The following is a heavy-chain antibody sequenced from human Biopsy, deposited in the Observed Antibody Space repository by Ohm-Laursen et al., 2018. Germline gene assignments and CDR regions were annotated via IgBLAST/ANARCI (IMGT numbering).Heavy chain of an antibody. V-gene: IGHV4-39*01. CDR1: GGSISNNNYY. J-gene: IGHJ5*02. CDR2: IFYRGST. D-gene: IGHD3-22*01. Sequence: SETLSLTCTVSGGSISNNNYYWGWIRQPPGKGLEWIGSIFYRGSTHYNPSLKSRVNISVDTSKNKFSLKLNSVTAADTAVYYCARDYDTSGYYYVSWGQGTLVTVSS. CDR3: ARDYDTSGYYYVS.